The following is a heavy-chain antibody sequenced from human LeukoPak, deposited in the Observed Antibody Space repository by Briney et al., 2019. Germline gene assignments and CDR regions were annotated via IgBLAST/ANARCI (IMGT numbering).Heavy chain of an antibody. CDR3: ARDGVRRSLTVAPVY. Sequence: ASVKVSCKASGYTFTSYGISWVRQAPGQGLEWMGWISAYNGNTNYAQKLHGRVTMTTDTSTSTAYMELRSLRSDDTAVYYCARDGVRRSLTVAPVYWGQGTLVTVSS. CDR2: ISAYNGNT. V-gene: IGHV1-18*04. D-gene: IGHD6-19*01. CDR1: GYTFTSYG. J-gene: IGHJ4*02.